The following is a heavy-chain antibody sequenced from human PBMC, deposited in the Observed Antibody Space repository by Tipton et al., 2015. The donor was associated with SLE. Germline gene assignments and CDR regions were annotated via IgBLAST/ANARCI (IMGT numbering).Heavy chain of an antibody. CDR2: ISHTGST. V-gene: IGHV4-59*01. J-gene: IGHJ4*02. CDR1: GASITSDY. Sequence: TLSLTCTVSGASITSDYCTWVRQPPGKGLEWLGYISHTGSTNYNPSVRSRGSISLDTSKNQFSLKVKSVTTADTAVYYCARMRGGYNAPHWGQGILVTVSS. CDR3: ARMRGGYNAPH. D-gene: IGHD5-24*01.